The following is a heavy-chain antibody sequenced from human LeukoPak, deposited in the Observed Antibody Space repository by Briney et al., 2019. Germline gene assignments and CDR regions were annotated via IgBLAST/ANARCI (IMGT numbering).Heavy chain of an antibody. J-gene: IGHJ4*02. V-gene: IGHV1-69*05. CDR1: GGTFSSYA. D-gene: IGHD3-10*01. Sequence: GASVKVSCKASGGTFSSYAISWVRQAPGQGLEWMGGIIPIFGTANYAQKFQVRVTITTDESTTTAYMELSSLRSEDTAVYYCATGRYGSGSYYNYFYWGQGTLVTVSS. CDR3: ATGRYGSGSYYNYFY. CDR2: IIPIFGTA.